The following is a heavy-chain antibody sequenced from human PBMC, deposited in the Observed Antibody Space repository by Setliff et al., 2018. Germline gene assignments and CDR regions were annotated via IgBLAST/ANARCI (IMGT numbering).Heavy chain of an antibody. D-gene: IGHD3-3*01. J-gene: IGHJ4*02. V-gene: IGHV4-59*08. CDR3: ARHFRSSKVQFLEYLTDYYFDS. CDR2: IQTSGTT. Sequence: PSETLSLTCTVSGGSISRYHWSWIRQPPGKGLEWIGYIQTSGTTNYNPSLKSRVTISVDTSKNQFSLRLSSGTASDTAVYYCARHFRSSKVQFLEYLTDYYFDSWGQGTLVTVSS. CDR1: GGSISRYH.